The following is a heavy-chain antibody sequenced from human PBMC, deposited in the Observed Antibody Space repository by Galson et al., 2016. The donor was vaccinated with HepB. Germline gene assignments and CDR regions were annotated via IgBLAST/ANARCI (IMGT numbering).Heavy chain of an antibody. CDR3: ARDRRSDVRGNQWYFDL. D-gene: IGHD3-16*01. J-gene: IGHJ2*01. Sequence: SLRLSCEASGATFSPYGIHWVRQAPGKGLEWVAVIWYDGTNTYYADSVKGRFTISRDNSKNTVYLQMSYLRTEDTALYYCARDRRSDVRGNQWYFDLWGRGTLVTVSS. CDR2: IWYDGTNT. V-gene: IGHV3-33*01. CDR1: GATFSPYG.